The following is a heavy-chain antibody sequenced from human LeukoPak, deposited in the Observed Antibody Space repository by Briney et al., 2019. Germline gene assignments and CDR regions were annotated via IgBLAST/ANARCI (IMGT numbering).Heavy chain of an antibody. D-gene: IGHD1-26*01. Sequence: SETLSLICTVSGGSISSYYWGWIRQPPGKGLEWIGYIYYSGSTNYNPSLKRRVTISVDTSRNQFSLKLTSVTAADTAVYYCARDLVGVTGNWFDPWGRGTLVTVSS. V-gene: IGHV4-59*01. CDR3: ARDLVGVTGNWFDP. CDR1: GGSISSYY. J-gene: IGHJ5*02. CDR2: IYYSGST.